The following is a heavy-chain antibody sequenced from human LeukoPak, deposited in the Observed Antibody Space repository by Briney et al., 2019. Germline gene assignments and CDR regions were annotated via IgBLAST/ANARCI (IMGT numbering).Heavy chain of an antibody. CDR1: GYTFTSYG. D-gene: IGHD4-23*01. CDR3: ARARDYGGNSESPY. J-gene: IGHJ4*02. Sequence: ASVKVSCKASGYTFTSYGISWVRQAPGQGLEWVGWISAYNGNTNYAQKLQGRVTMTADTSTSTAYMELRSLRSDDTAVYYCARARDYGGNSESPYWGQGTLVTVSS. V-gene: IGHV1-18*01. CDR2: ISAYNGNT.